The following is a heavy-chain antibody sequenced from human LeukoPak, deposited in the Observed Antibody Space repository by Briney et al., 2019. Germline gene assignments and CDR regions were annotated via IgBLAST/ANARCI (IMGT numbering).Heavy chain of an antibody. CDR3: ANKGYYDILI. Sequence: SETLSLTCAVSGGSISSSSYYWGWIRQPPGKGLEWIGSIYYSGSTYYNPSLKSRVTISVDTSKNQFSLKLSSVTAADTAVYYCANKGYYDILIWGQGTLVTVSS. J-gene: IGHJ4*02. V-gene: IGHV4-39*01. D-gene: IGHD3-9*01. CDR2: IYYSGST. CDR1: GGSISSSSYY.